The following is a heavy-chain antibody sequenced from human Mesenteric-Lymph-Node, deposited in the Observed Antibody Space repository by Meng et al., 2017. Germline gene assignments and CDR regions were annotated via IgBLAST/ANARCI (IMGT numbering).Heavy chain of an antibody. J-gene: IGHJ4*02. Sequence: QVQLKQWGAEVLKPSENLSLTCAVYGGSLSGYDWSWIRQPPGKGLEWMGEVYHNGVTKYSPSLRSRVVISIDTSKNQFSLNLRSVSAADTAMYYCARGGATPMIIKYWGPGTLVTVSS. CDR2: VYHNGVT. D-gene: IGHD3-10*01. CDR1: GGSLSGYD. V-gene: IGHV4-34*02. CDR3: ARGGATPMIIKY.